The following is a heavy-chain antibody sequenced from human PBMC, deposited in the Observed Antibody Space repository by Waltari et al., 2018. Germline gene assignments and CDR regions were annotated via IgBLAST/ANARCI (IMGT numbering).Heavy chain of an antibody. CDR1: GYTLTTYY. J-gene: IGHJ4*02. CDR2: INPNSGVT. CDR3: ARVLTPNYYDSSEWGFYYLDN. Sequence: QVQLVQSGAAVKKPGASVRVSCTASGYTLTTYYMHWVRQAPGQGLEWMGWINPNSGVTNYAQEFQGRVSMTRDTSVNTVYMELSRLRSDDTAFYYCARVLTPNYYDSSEWGFYYLDNWGQGTLVSVSS. V-gene: IGHV1-2*02. D-gene: IGHD3-22*01.